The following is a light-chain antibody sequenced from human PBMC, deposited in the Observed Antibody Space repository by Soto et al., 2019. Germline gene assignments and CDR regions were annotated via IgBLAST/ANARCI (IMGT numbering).Light chain of an antibody. CDR1: QSVGNNY. V-gene: IGKV3-20*01. J-gene: IGKJ1*01. CDR3: QQYGSSPQT. Sequence: EIVLTQSPGTLSLSPGERATLPCRASQSVGNNYLAWYQQKPGQAPRLLIYGASSRATGIPDRFSGSGSGTDFTLTISRLDPEDFAVYYCQQYGSSPQTFGQGTKVEIK. CDR2: GAS.